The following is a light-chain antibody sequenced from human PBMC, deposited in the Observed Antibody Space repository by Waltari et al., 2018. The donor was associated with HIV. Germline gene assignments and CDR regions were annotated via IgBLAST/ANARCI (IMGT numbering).Light chain of an antibody. Sequence: QSALTQPPSVSGSPGQSVTISCTGTNSDVGSYNRVSWYQLPPGTAPKLMIYEVNNRPSGVLVRFSGSKSGNTASLTISGLQAEDEADYYCSSYTSSSTLWMCGGGTKLTVL. V-gene: IGLV2-18*02. CDR1: NSDVGSYNR. CDR2: EVN. J-gene: IGLJ3*02. CDR3: SSYTSSSTLWM.